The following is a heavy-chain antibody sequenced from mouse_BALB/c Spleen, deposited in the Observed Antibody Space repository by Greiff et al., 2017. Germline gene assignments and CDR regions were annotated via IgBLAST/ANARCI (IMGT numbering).Heavy chain of an antibody. CDR2: IWSGGST. J-gene: IGHJ3*01. Sequence: VQRVESGPGLVQPSQSLSITCTVSGFSLTSYGVHWVRQSPGKGLEWLGVIWSGGSTDYNAAFISRLSISKDNSKSQVFFKMNSLQADDTAIYYCARKGDYYGSRGNWFAYWGQGTLVTVSA. V-gene: IGHV2-4-1*01. D-gene: IGHD1-1*01. CDR3: ARKGDYYGSRGNWFAY. CDR1: GFSLTSYG.